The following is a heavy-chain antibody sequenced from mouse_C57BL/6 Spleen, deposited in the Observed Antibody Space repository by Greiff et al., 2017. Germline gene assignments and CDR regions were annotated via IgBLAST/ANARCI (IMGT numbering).Heavy chain of an antibody. CDR2: IYPRSGNT. CDR1: GYTFTSYG. CDR3: ARFKYDGSSRYYAMDY. V-gene: IGHV1-81*01. J-gene: IGHJ4*01. Sequence: QVQLQQSGAELARPGASVKLSCKASGYTFTSYGIRWVKQRTGQGLEWIGEIYPRSGNTYYTEKFKGKATLTADKSSSTAYMELRSLTSEDSAVYFCARFKYDGSSRYYAMDYWGQGTSVTVSS. D-gene: IGHD1-1*01.